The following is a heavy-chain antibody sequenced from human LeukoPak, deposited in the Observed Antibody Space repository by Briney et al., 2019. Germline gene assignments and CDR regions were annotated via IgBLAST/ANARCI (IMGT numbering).Heavy chain of an antibody. CDR1: GFTFSSYA. CDR3: AKPLYGSEYYYYGMDV. Sequence: GGSLRLSCAASGFTFSSYAMSWVRQAPGKGLEWVSAISGSGGSTYYADSVKGRFTISRDNSKNTLYLQMNSLRAEDTAVYYCAKPLYGSEYYYYGMDVWGQGTTVTVSS. D-gene: IGHD3-10*01. CDR2: ISGSGGST. V-gene: IGHV3-23*01. J-gene: IGHJ6*02.